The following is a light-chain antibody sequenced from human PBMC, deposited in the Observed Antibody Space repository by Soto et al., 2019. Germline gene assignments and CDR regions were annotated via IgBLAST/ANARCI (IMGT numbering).Light chain of an antibody. CDR2: DAS. Sequence: DIGVTQSPSSLSVSRGDKVTFTCRASQSIRSYLTWAQQKPGEAPKLLIYDASSLQTGVPARFSGGGSGTDFSLTISSLQHEDFATYYGHQSNSKPQWTFGQRTQVEGK. J-gene: IGKJ1*01. CDR3: HQSNSKPQWT. V-gene: IGKV1-39*01. CDR1: QSIRSY.